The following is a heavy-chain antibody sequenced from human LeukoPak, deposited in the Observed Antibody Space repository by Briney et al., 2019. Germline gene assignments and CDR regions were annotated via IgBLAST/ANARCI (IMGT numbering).Heavy chain of an antibody. CDR2: ISYDGSNK. Sequence: TGGSLRLSCAASGFTFSSYAMHWVRQAPGKGLEWVAVISYDGSNKYYADSVKGRFTISRDNSKNTLYLQMNSLRAEDTAVYYCARDPDIVVVPAAMLDRGFDYWGQGTLVTVSS. CDR1: GFTFSSYA. J-gene: IGHJ4*02. CDR3: ARDPDIVVVPAAMLDRGFDY. D-gene: IGHD2-2*01. V-gene: IGHV3-30*04.